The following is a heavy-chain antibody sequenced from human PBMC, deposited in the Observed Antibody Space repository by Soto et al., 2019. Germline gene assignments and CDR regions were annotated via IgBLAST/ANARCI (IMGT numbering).Heavy chain of an antibody. D-gene: IGHD3-9*01. Sequence: PGESLKISCKGSGYSFTSYWIGWVRQMPGKGLECMGIIYPGDSDTRYSPSFQGQVSISADKSIGTAYLQWNSLKASDTATYYCARVLRYFYYGMDVWGQGTTVTVSS. CDR1: GYSFTSYW. V-gene: IGHV5-51*01. CDR2: IYPGDSDT. CDR3: ARVLRYFYYGMDV. J-gene: IGHJ6*02.